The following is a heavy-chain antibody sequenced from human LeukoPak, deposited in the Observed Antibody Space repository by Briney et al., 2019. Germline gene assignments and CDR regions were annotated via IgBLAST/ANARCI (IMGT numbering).Heavy chain of an antibody. Sequence: HAGGSLRLSCAASGFTFSSYVMHWVRQAPGKGLEWVAIISYDGSNEYYADSVKGRFTISRDNAENSLYLQMNSLRAEDTAVYYWARAAIAAGCNYYYMDVWGKGTKVNVSS. D-gene: IGHD2-21*01. J-gene: IGHJ6*03. CDR2: ISYDGSNE. V-gene: IGHV3-30*04. CDR1: GFTFSSYV. CDR3: ARAAIAAGCNYYYMDV.